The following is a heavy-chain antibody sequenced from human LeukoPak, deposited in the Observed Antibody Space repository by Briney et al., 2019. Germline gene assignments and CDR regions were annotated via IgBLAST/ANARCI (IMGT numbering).Heavy chain of an antibody. D-gene: IGHD1-26*01. CDR3: ARGGGSYPNENFDY. CDR1: GFTFSSYA. J-gene: IGHJ4*02. V-gene: IGHV3-30*04. Sequence: GGSLRLSCAASGFTFSSYAMHWVRQAPGKGLEWVAVISYDGSNKYYADSVKGRFTISRDNAKNSLYLQMNSLRAEDTAVYYCARGGGSYPNENFDYWGQGTLVTVSS. CDR2: ISYDGSNK.